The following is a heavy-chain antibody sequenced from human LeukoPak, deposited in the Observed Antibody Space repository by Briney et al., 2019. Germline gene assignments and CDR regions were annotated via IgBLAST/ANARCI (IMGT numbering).Heavy chain of an antibody. D-gene: IGHD6-13*01. V-gene: IGHV4-30-2*01. CDR3: ARDCDSSSCP. J-gene: IGHJ5*02. Sequence: SETLSLTCTVSGGSISSGGYYWSWIRQPPGKGLEWIGYIYHSGSTYYNPSLKSRVTISVDRSKNQFSLKLSSVTAADTAVYYCARDCDSSSCPWGQGTLVTVSS. CDR2: IYHSGST. CDR1: GGSISSGGYY.